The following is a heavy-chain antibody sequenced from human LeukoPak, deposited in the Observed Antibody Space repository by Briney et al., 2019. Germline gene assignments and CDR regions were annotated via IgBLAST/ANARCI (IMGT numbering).Heavy chain of an antibody. D-gene: IGHD3-9*01. Sequence: GGSLRLSCPTSGFSFTDYPMNWVLQAPGKGLEWISNIRTTAEGAKYAYYADSVKGRVTISRDDGKNTLYLHMNSLRDDDTAVYYCATDKRYAFDYWGQGILVTVSS. CDR2: IRTTAEGAKYA. V-gene: IGHV3-48*02. CDR3: ATDKRYAFDY. CDR1: GFSFTDYP. J-gene: IGHJ4*02.